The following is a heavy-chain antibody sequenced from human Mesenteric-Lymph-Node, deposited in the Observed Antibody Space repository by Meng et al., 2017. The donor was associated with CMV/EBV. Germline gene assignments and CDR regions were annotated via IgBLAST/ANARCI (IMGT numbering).Heavy chain of an antibody. J-gene: IGHJ4*02. V-gene: IGHV4-39*01. CDR2: IYYSGST. D-gene: IGHD6-19*01. CDR1: GGSISSSGYS. Sequence: ESLKISCAVSGGSISSSGYSWGWIRQPPGKGLEWIGSIYYSGSTYYNPSLKSRVSISVDTSKNHCSLKLSSVTAADTAVYYCARHPESSGWYSPDYFDFWGQGTLVTVSS. CDR3: ARHPESSGWYSPDYFDF.